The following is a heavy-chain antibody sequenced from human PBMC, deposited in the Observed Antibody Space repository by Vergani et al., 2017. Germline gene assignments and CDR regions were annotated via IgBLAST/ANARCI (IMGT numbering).Heavy chain of an antibody. CDR3: ARDLNVGAYYDFWSGYYIDYYYGMDV. D-gene: IGHD3-3*01. Sequence: QMQLVQSGPEVKKPGTSVKVSCKASGFTFTSSAMQWVRQARGQRLEWIGWIVVGSGNTNYAQKFQERVTITRDMSTSTAYMELSSLRSEDTAVYYCARDLNVGAYYDFWSGYYIDYYYGMDVWGQGP. CDR2: IVVGSGNT. V-gene: IGHV1-58*02. J-gene: IGHJ6*02. CDR1: GFTFTSSA.